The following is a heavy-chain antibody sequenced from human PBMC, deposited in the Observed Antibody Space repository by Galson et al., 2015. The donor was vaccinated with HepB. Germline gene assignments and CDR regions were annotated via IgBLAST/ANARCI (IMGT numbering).Heavy chain of an antibody. CDR2: INTGDGHT. V-gene: IGHV1-3*04. D-gene: IGHD1-26*01. CDR3: ARGEELGPYYFHY. CDR1: GYIFTTYG. J-gene: IGHJ4*02. Sequence: SVKVSCKASGYIFTTYGIRWVRQAPGQRLELMGWINTGDGHTLYSPKFQGRVTITRDTSATTAYMELSSLTAEDTAIDFCARGEELGPYYFHYWGQGTLVIVSS.